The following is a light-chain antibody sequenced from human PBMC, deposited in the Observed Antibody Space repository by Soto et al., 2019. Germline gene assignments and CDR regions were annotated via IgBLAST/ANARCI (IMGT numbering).Light chain of an antibody. CDR2: TAS. V-gene: IGKV1-39*01. Sequence: DLQMTQSPSSLSASVGDRVTITCRASQSISSYLNWYQQRPGKAPNLLLYTASSLQSGVPSRFSGSGSGTDFTLTISSLQPEDFATYYCQQTYNTPRTFGPGTKVDIK. J-gene: IGKJ3*01. CDR3: QQTYNTPRT. CDR1: QSISSY.